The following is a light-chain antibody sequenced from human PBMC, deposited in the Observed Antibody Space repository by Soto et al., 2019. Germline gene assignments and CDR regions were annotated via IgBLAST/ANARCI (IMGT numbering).Light chain of an antibody. CDR2: WES. CDR3: QQYYSTPIT. Sequence: DIVMTQSPDSLAMSLGERATINCKSSESVLYSSNNKNYLAWYQQKPGQPPKMXIYWESTRESGVPDRFSGSGSGTDLTLTISRLQAEDVAVYYCQQYYSTPITCGQGTRLEIK. J-gene: IGKJ5*01. CDR1: ESVLYSSNNKNY. V-gene: IGKV4-1*01.